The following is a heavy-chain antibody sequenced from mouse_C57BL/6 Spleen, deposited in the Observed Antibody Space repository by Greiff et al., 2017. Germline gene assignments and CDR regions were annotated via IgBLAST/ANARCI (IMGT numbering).Heavy chain of an antibody. V-gene: IGHV14-3*01. CDR2: IDPANGNT. Sequence: EVKLMESVAELVRPGASVKLSCTASGFNIKNPYMHWVKQRPEQGLEWIGRIDPANGNTKYAPKFQGKATITADTSSNTAYLQLSSLTSEDTAIYYCARSITTVVGDFDYWGQGTTLTVSS. J-gene: IGHJ2*01. CDR1: GFNIKNPY. D-gene: IGHD1-1*01. CDR3: ARSITTVVGDFDY.